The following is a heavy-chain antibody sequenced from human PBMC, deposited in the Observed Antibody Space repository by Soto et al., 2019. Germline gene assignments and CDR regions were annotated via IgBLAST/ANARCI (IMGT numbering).Heavy chain of an antibody. J-gene: IGHJ6*02. V-gene: IGHV5-51*01. CDR3: ASPSGYGAYYYYGMDV. Sequence: PGESLEISCKGSGYSFTSYWIGWVRQMPGKGLEWMGIIYPGDSDTRYSPSFQGQVTISADKSISTAYLQWSSLKASDTAMYYCASPSGYGAYYYYGMDVWGQGTTVTVSS. CDR1: GYSFTSYW. D-gene: IGHD5-12*01. CDR2: IYPGDSDT.